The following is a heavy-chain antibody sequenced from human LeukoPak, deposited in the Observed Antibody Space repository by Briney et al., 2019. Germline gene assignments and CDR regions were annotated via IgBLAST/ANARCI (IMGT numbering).Heavy chain of an antibody. CDR1: GYTFTIHD. J-gene: IGHJ4*02. D-gene: IGHD7-27*01. CDR2: MSPNSGDT. CDR3: VRTPPNWGFDY. V-gene: IGHV1-8*01. Sequence: GASVKVSFKASGYTFTIHDINWVRQATGQGLEWMGWMSPNSGDTGYAQKFQGRVTMTSDSSISTAYMELSSLRSEDTAIYYCVRTPPNWGFDYWGQGTLVTVSS.